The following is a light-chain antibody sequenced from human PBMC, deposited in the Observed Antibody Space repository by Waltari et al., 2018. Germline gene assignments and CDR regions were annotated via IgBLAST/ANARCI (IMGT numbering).Light chain of an antibody. V-gene: IGKV1-39*01. Sequence: DIQMTQSPSSLSASVGDRVTITCRASQSISSYLNWYQQKPGQPPKLLFSWASIRESGVPDRLSASGSRTDFTLTISSLQAEDVAVYYCHQHYTTPWTFGQGTKVEIK. CDR2: WAS. CDR3: HQHYTTPWT. CDR1: QSISSY. J-gene: IGKJ1*01.